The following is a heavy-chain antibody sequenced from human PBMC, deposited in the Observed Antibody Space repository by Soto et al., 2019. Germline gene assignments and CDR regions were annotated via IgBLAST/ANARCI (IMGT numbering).Heavy chain of an antibody. CDR3: AKIGGYCISTSCYSDYYYGMDV. D-gene: IGHD2-2*01. CDR2: ISSSSSTI. CDR1: GFTVSSYY. J-gene: IGHJ6*02. Sequence: SCAASGFTVSSYYMSWVRQAPGKGLEWVSYISSSSSTIYYADSVKGRFTISRDNSKNTLYLQMNSLRAEDTAVYYCAKIGGYCISTSCYSDYYYGMDVWGQGTTVTSP. V-gene: IGHV3-48*01.